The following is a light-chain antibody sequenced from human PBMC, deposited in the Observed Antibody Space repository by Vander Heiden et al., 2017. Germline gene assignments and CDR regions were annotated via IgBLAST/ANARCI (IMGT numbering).Light chain of an antibody. J-gene: IGLJ2*01. CDR1: SSDVGVYDY. V-gene: IGLV2-11*01. CDR3: CSYAGSYLVV. Sequence: QSALTHPRSVSGSPGPSVTISCTGTSSDVGVYDYVSWYQHHPGKAPKLIIYDVSKRPSGVPDRFSGSKSGNTASLTISGLQAEDEADYSCCSYAGSYLVVFGGGTKLTVL. CDR2: DVS.